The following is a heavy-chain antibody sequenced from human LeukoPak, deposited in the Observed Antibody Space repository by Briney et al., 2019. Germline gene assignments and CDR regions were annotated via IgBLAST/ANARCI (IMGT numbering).Heavy chain of an antibody. Sequence: LGASVKVSCKAYGYTFTTYFIHWVRQAPGQGLEWMGCISGGNGNTKYSQKFQGRVTITRDTSASTAYMELSSLRSEDTAVYYCARQLSALDLWGRGTMVTVSS. CDR3: ARQLSALDL. V-gene: IGHV1-3*01. D-gene: IGHD5-24*01. J-gene: IGHJ3*01. CDR2: ISGGNGNT. CDR1: GYTFTTYF.